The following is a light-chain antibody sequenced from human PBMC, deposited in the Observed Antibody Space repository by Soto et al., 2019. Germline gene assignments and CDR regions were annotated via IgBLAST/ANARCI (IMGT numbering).Light chain of an antibody. V-gene: IGKV3-15*01. Sequence: EIVMTQSPATLSVSPGERATLSCRASQSVSGNLAWYQQNPGQAPTLLIYGASTRATGILARFSGSGSGTEFTLTTSSLQVEDFAVYYCQQDSNWPGTFGRGTKVEIK. J-gene: IGKJ1*01. CDR1: QSVSGN. CDR3: QQDSNWPGT. CDR2: GAS.